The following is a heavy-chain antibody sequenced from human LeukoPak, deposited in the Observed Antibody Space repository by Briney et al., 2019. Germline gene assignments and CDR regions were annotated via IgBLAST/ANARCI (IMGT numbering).Heavy chain of an antibody. D-gene: IGHD4-17*01. J-gene: IGHJ5*02. CDR2: INQDGSDQ. V-gene: IGHV3-7*01. Sequence: GGSLRLFCAASGFTFSSYAMSWVRQAPGKGLEWVANINQDGSDQYYVDSVKGRFTISRDNAKNSLYLQMNSLRAEDTAVYYCARTTVTAGRTNWFDPWGQGTLVTVSS. CDR1: GFTFSSYA. CDR3: ARTTVTAGRTNWFDP.